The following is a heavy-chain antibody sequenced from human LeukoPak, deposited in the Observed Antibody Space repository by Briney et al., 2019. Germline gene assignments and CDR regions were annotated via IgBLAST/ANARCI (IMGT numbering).Heavy chain of an antibody. CDR1: GGSISSYY. Sequence: GSLSLTCTVSGGSISSYYWSWIRQPPGKGLEWIGYIYYSGSTNYNPSLKSRVTISVDTSKNQFSLKLSSVTAADTAVYYCARTRAKGGTHFDYWGQGTLVTVSS. J-gene: IGHJ4*02. CDR3: ARTRAKGGTHFDY. D-gene: IGHD1-14*01. V-gene: IGHV4-59*01. CDR2: IYYSGST.